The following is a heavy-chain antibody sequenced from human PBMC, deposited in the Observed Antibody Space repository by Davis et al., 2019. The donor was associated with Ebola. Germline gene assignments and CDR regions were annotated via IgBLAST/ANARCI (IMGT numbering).Heavy chain of an antibody. D-gene: IGHD3-3*01. CDR3: AKSGLSFGVVKYHYGMDV. J-gene: IGHJ6*04. CDR1: GFTFRSYA. V-gene: IGHV3-30-3*02. Sequence: PGGSLRLSCAASGFTFRSYAMHWVRQAPGKGLEWVAVISYDGSNKYYADSVKGRFTISRDNSKNTLYLQMNSLRAEDTAVYYCAKSGLSFGVVKYHYGMDVWGKGTTVPFSS. CDR2: ISYDGSNK.